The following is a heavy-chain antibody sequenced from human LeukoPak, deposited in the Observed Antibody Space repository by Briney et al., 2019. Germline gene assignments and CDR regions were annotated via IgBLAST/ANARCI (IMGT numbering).Heavy chain of an antibody. V-gene: IGHV4-59*12. D-gene: IGHD2/OR15-2a*01. J-gene: IGHJ5*02. Sequence: SETLSLTCTVSGGSISSYYWSWIRQPPGKGLEWIGYIYYSGSTNYNPSLKSRVTISVDKSKNQFSLKLSSVTAADTAVYYCATQELNWFDPWGQGTLVTVSS. CDR1: GGSISSYY. CDR2: IYYSGST. CDR3: ATQELNWFDP.